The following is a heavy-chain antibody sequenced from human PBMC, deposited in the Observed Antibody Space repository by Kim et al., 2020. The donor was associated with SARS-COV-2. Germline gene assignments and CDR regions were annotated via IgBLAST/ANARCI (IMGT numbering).Heavy chain of an antibody. Sequence: ASVKVSCKASGYTYTSYAIHWVRQAPGQRLEWMGWINAGNGNTKYSQKFQGRVTITRDTSASTAFMELSSLRSEDTAVYYCAREGAAGTVLPHYWGQGTL. CDR1: GYTYTSYA. D-gene: IGHD6-13*01. V-gene: IGHV1-3*01. CDR3: AREGAAGTVLPHY. J-gene: IGHJ4*02. CDR2: INAGNGNT.